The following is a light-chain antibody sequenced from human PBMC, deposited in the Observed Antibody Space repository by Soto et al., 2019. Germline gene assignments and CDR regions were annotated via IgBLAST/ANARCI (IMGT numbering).Light chain of an antibody. CDR1: QSIRGY. Sequence: DIQMTQSPSSLPASVGDRVTVTCRASQSIRGYLNWYQHKPGTAPKLLIFAASRLQTGVPLRFSGSGSGTNFTLTISNLHPEDFATYSCQQTYRTPLTFGGGTKVDIK. V-gene: IGKV1-39*01. CDR2: AAS. J-gene: IGKJ4*01. CDR3: QQTYRTPLT.